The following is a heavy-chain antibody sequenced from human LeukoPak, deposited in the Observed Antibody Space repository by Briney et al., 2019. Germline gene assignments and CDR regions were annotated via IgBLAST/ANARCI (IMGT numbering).Heavy chain of an antibody. V-gene: IGHV4-38-2*02. CDR1: GYSISTGYY. CDR2: FYHGGST. CDR3: ARESYGSGSYGGAFDI. J-gene: IGHJ3*02. Sequence: SETLSLTCTVSGYSISTGYYWDWIRQPPGKGLEWIGTFYHGGSTYYNPSLKSRVTISVDTSKNQFSLKLSSVTAADTAVYYCARESYGSGSYGGAFDIWGQGTMVTVSS. D-gene: IGHD3-10*01.